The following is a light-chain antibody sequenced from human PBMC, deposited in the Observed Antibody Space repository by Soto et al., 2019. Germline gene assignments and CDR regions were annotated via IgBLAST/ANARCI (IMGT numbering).Light chain of an antibody. Sequence: QSALTQPASVSGSPGQSITISCTGTSSDVGGYNYVSWYQQHPGKAPKLMIYDVSNRPSGVSNRFSGSKSGNTASLTISGLQAEDEADYYCQSYDNSLSGYVLFGGGTKLTVL. CDR3: QSYDNSLSGYVL. CDR1: SSDVGGYNY. J-gene: IGLJ2*01. CDR2: DVS. V-gene: IGLV2-14*01.